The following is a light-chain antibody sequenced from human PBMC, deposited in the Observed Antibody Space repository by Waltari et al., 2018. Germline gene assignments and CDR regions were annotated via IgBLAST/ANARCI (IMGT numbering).Light chain of an antibody. CDR1: RLRDYY. J-gene: IGLJ2*01. Sequence: SSELTQDPAVSVALGQTVRITCQGDRLRDYYASWYQQKAGQAPVLVIHGENNRPSGIPDRFSVSSSGNTASLTITGAQAGDEADYYCNSRDSSGNVVFGAGTKLTVL. V-gene: IGLV3-19*01. CDR2: GEN. CDR3: NSRDSSGNVV.